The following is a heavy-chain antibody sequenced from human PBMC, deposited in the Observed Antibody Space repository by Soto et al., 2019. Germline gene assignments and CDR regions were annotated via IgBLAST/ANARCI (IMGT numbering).Heavy chain of an antibody. J-gene: IGHJ4*02. CDR2: INYSGTT. Sequence: PSETLSLTCTVSDGAISSYYWSWIRQPPGKGLEWIGYINYSGTTNYNPSLKSRVTISLDTSKNQFSLNLSSVTAADTAVYHCARGLKIRGVSYDYWGQGTLVTLTS. CDR1: DGAISSYY. D-gene: IGHD3-10*01. CDR3: ARGLKIRGVSYDY. V-gene: IGHV4-59*01.